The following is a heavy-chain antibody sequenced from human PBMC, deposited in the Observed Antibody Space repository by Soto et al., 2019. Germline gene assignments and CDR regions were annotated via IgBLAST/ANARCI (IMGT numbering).Heavy chain of an antibody. CDR2: MNPNSGNT. V-gene: IGHV1-8*01. Sequence: ASVKVSCKASGYSFSDYDINWVRQATGQGPEWMGWMNPNSGNTGYAQKFQGRVTMTRNTSINTAYMEVSSLGSEDTAVYYCARDNRYNWNDEGWFDPWGQGTLVTVSS. CDR3: ARDNRYNWNDEGWFDP. CDR1: GYSFSDYD. D-gene: IGHD1-20*01. J-gene: IGHJ5*02.